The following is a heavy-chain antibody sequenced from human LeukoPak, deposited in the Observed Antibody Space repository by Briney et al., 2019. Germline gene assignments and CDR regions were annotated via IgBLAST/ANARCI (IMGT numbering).Heavy chain of an antibody. J-gene: IGHJ5*02. CDR2: FDPEDGET. D-gene: IGHD1-26*01. CDR1: GYTLTELS. CDR3: ATGGGERELRNWFDP. V-gene: IGHV1-24*01. Sequence: ASVKVSCKVSGYTLTELSMHWVRQAPGKGLEWMGGFDPEDGETIYAQKFQGRVTMTEDTSTDTAYMELSSLRSEDPAVYYCATGGGERELRNWFDPWGQGTLVTVSS.